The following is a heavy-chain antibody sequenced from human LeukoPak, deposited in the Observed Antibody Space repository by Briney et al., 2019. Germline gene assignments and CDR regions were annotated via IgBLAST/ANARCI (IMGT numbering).Heavy chain of an antibody. D-gene: IGHD2-2*01. Sequence: SETLSLTCAVYGGSFSGYYWSWIRQPPGKGLEWIGEINHSGSTNYNPSLKSRVTISVDTSKNQFSLKLSSVTAADTAVYYCARVEGFYCSSTSCPLDYWGQGTLVSVSS. CDR1: GGSFSGYY. V-gene: IGHV4-34*01. CDR3: ARVEGFYCSSTSCPLDY. CDR2: INHSGST. J-gene: IGHJ4*02.